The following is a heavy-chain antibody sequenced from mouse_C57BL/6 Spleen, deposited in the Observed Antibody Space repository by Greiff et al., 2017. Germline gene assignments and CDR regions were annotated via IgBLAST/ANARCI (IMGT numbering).Heavy chain of an antibody. V-gene: IGHV5-4*01. CDR3: ARGGLRRVDDY. J-gene: IGHJ2*01. CDR2: ISDGGSYT. D-gene: IGHD2-2*01. CDR1: GFTFSSYA. Sequence: EVQLVESGGGLVKPGGSLKLSCAASGFTFSSYAMSWVRQTPEKRLEWVATISDGGSYTYYPDNVKGRFTISRDNAKNNLYLQMSHLKSEDTAMYYCARGGLRRVDDYWGQGTTLTVSS.